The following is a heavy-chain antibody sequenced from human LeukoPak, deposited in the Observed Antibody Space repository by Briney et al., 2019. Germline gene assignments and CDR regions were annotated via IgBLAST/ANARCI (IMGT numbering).Heavy chain of an antibody. V-gene: IGHV4-4*07. CDR1: GGSISSYY. Sequence: SETLSLTCTVSGGSISSYYWSWIRQLAGKGLEWIGRIYNSGSTNYNPSLKSRVTMSVDTSKNQFSLKLSSVTAADTAVYYCARNDYASQVDYWGQGTLVTVSS. J-gene: IGHJ4*02. CDR3: ARNDYASQVDY. CDR2: IYNSGST. D-gene: IGHD3-10*01.